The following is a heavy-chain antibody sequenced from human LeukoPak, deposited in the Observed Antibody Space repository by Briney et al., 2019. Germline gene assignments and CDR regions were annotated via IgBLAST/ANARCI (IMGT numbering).Heavy chain of an antibody. Sequence: GASVKVFCKASGYTFNNYGISWVRQAPGQGLEWMGWISAYNGNTNYAQKLQGRVTMTTDTSTSTAYMELRSLRSDDTAVYYCARLGYCSGGSCYRMRAPNDYWGQGTLVTVSS. CDR2: ISAYNGNT. J-gene: IGHJ4*02. V-gene: IGHV1-18*01. CDR1: GYTFNNYG. D-gene: IGHD2-15*01. CDR3: ARLGYCSGGSCYRMRAPNDY.